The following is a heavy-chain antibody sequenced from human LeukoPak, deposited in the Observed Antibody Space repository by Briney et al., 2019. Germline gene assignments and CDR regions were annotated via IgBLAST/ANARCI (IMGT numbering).Heavy chain of an antibody. V-gene: IGHV5-51*01. CDR3: ARPRVAAAGTEVWVDY. Sequence: GESLKISCKGSGYTFTNYWIGWARQMPGKGLEWMTIIYPARSETRYSPSFQGQVTISADKSISTAYLQWSSLKASDTAMYYCARPRVAAAGTEVWVDYWGQGTLVTVSS. J-gene: IGHJ4*02. CDR1: GYTFTNYW. D-gene: IGHD6-13*01. CDR2: IYPARSET.